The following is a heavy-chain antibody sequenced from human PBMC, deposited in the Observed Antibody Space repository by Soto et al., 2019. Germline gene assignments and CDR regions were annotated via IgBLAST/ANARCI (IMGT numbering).Heavy chain of an antibody. Sequence: SVTVSCTISGSRFSNYVISWVRQAPGHGLEWLGRIIPIFNSTKYAQSFQGRVTITADKSTSTASLELSSLRSDDTAVYYCAREGRGKKAGYNGLVSLGYWGQGTLVTVSS. CDR1: GSRFSNYV. D-gene: IGHD2-2*02. V-gene: IGHV1-69*06. CDR3: AREGRGKKAGYNGLVSLGY. CDR2: IIPIFNST. J-gene: IGHJ4*02.